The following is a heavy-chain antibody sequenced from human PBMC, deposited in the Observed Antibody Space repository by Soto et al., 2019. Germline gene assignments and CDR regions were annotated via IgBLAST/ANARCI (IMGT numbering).Heavy chain of an antibody. Sequence: QVQLQESGPGLVQPSPTLSLTCTVSGASISSGGCYWSWIRQVPGKGLEWIGYIDYRGRTFYNPSRKSRATISRDTSKSQFSLNVNSVTAADTAVFYCARVSAAGTRWFDSWGQGTLVTVSS. V-gene: IGHV4-31*03. CDR1: GASISSGGCY. CDR3: ARVSAAGTRWFDS. D-gene: IGHD6-13*01. CDR2: IDYRGRT. J-gene: IGHJ5*01.